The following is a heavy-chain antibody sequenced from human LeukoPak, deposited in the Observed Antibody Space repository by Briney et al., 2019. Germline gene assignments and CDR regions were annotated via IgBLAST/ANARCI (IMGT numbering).Heavy chain of an antibody. Sequence: GGSLRLSCAASGFTFSGSAMHWVRQASGKGLEWVGRIRSKANSYATAYAASVKGRFTISRDDSKNTAYLQMNSLKTEDTAVYYCTRRYDTDAFDIWGQGTMVTVSS. D-gene: IGHD3-22*01. V-gene: IGHV3-73*01. CDR3: TRRYDTDAFDI. CDR1: GFTFSGSA. CDR2: IRSKANSYAT. J-gene: IGHJ3*02.